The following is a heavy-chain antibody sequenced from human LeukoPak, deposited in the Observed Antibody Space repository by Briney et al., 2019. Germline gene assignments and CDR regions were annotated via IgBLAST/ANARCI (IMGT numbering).Heavy chain of an antibody. CDR3: ATDVGSLAVVY. Sequence: GASVKVSCKASGYTFTHYYINWVRQAPGHGLEWMGWINPNNGGSNYAHTFHGRVTMTRHTSISTVYMDLSSLNSDDTAVYYYATDVGSLAVVYWGQGTLVPVSS. D-gene: IGHD3-10*01. CDR2: INPNNGGS. J-gene: IGHJ4*02. V-gene: IGHV1-2*07. CDR1: GYTFTHYY.